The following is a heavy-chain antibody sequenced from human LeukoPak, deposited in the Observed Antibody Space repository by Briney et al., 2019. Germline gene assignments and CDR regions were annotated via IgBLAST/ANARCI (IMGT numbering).Heavy chain of an antibody. CDR2: IIPIFGTA. V-gene: IGHV1-69*13. Sequence: SVKVSCKASGGTFSSYAISWVRQAPGQGLEWMGGIIPIFGTANYAQKFQGRVTITADESTSTAYMELSSLRSEDTAVYYCARDYGCSSTSCYTTNWFDPWGQGTLVTVSS. D-gene: IGHD2-2*02. J-gene: IGHJ5*02. CDR3: ARDYGCSSTSCYTTNWFDP. CDR1: GGTFSSYA.